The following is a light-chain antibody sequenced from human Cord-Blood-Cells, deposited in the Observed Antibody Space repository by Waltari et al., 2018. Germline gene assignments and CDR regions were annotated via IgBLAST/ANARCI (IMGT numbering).Light chain of an antibody. CDR1: QSVSSY. V-gene: IGKV3-11*01. Sequence: IVLTPSPATLSLSPGERATHSCRASQSVSSYLAWYQQKPGQAPRLLIYDASNRATGIPARFRGSGSGTDFTRTISGLEPEDFAVYYCQQRSNWLTFGGGTKVEIK. CDR2: DAS. CDR3: QQRSNWLT. J-gene: IGKJ4*01.